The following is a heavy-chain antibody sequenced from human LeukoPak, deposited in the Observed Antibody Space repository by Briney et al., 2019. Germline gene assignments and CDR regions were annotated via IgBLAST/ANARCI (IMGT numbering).Heavy chain of an antibody. CDR3: AKRGVVIRVILVGFHKEAYYFDS. Sequence: PGGFLRLSCAVSGITLSNYGMTWVRQAPGKGLEWVAGISDSGGKTNYADSVKGRFTISRDSPKNTLYLQMNSLRAEDTAVYFCAKRGVVIRVILVGFHKEAYYFDSWGQGVLVTVSS. V-gene: IGHV3-23*01. CDR1: GITLSNYG. J-gene: IGHJ4*02. CDR2: ISDSGGKT. D-gene: IGHD3-22*01.